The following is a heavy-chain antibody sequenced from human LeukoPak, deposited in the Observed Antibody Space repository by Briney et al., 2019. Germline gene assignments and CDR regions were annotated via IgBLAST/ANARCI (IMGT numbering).Heavy chain of an antibody. Sequence: GGSLRLSCAASGFTFSSYGMSWVRQAPGKGLEWVSAISGSGGSTYYADSVKGRFTISRDNSKNTLYLQMNSLRAEDTAVYYCAKDSPYYYGSGSYYNGYFDYWGQGTLVTVSS. V-gene: IGHV3-23*01. D-gene: IGHD3-10*01. CDR2: ISGSGGST. CDR1: GFTFSSYG. CDR3: AKDSPYYYGSGSYYNGYFDY. J-gene: IGHJ4*02.